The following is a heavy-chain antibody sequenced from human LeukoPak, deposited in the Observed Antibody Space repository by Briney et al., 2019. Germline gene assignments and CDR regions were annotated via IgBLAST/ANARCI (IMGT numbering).Heavy chain of an antibody. D-gene: IGHD3-10*01. CDR2: INPNSGGT. Sequence: ASVKVSCKASGYTFTGYYMHWVRQAPGQGLEWMGWINPNSGGTNYAQKFQGRVTMTRDTSISTAYMELSRLRSDDTAVYYCAGTKGYYSNAFDIWGQGTMVTVSS. J-gene: IGHJ3*02. CDR1: GYTFTGYY. CDR3: AGTKGYYSNAFDI. V-gene: IGHV1-2*02.